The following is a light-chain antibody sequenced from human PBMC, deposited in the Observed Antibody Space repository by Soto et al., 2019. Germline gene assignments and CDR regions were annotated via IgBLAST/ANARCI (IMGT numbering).Light chain of an antibody. V-gene: IGLV6-57*04. CDR2: EDN. CDR3: QSYDSSRRVV. Sequence: NFMLTQPHSVSESPGKTVTISCTRSSGSIASNYVQWYQQRPGSAPTTVIYEDNQRPSGVPDRFSGSIDSSSNSASLTISGLKTEDEAYYYCQSYDSSRRVVFGGGTKLTV. CDR1: SGSIASNY. J-gene: IGLJ2*01.